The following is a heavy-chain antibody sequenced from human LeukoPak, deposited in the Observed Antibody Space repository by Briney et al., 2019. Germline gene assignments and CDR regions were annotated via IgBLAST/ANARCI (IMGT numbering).Heavy chain of an antibody. CDR3: ASPTMVRGVNDAFDI. CDR1: GGTFSSYA. D-gene: IGHD3-10*01. CDR2: IIPIFGTA. V-gene: IGHV1-69*13. J-gene: IGHJ3*02. Sequence: GASVKVPCKASGGTFSSYAISWVRQAPGQGLEWMGGIIPIFGTANYAQKFQGRVTITADESTSTAYMELSSLRSEDTAVYYCASPTMVRGVNDAFDIWGQGTMVTVSS.